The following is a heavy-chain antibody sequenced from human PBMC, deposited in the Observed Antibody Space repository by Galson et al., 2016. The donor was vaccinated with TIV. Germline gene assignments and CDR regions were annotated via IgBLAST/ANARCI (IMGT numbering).Heavy chain of an antibody. D-gene: IGHD3-22*01. J-gene: IGHJ4*02. CDR2: IYPGDSDT. V-gene: IGHV5-51*03. CDR3: ARLEGYDDSASDY. CDR1: GYRFSHSW. Sequence: QSGAEVKKPGGSLKISCKTSGYRFSHSWIGWVRQKPGKGLEWVGHIYPGDSDTRYSPSFQGQVTISADKSSSTAHLQWSSLKASDTAMYYCARLEGYDDSASDYWGQGTLVTVSS.